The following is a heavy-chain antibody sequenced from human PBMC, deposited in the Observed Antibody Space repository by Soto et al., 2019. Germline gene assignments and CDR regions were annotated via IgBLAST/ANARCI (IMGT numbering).Heavy chain of an antibody. D-gene: IGHD3-10*01. J-gene: IGHJ6*02. CDR3: ADETRDQRGFGAMDV. CDR1: GFTFNSYA. V-gene: IGHV3-30-3*01. Sequence: ESGGGVVQPGRSLRLSCAASGFTFNSYAIHWVRQAPGKGLEWVAIIPYDGSKKYYADSVKGRFTVSRDNSKNTAYLQMNSLRAEDTAVYYCADETRDQRGFGAMDVWGQGTTVTVSS. CDR2: IPYDGSKK.